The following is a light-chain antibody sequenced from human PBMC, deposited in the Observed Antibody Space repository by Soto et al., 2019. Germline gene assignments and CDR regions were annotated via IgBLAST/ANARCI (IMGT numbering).Light chain of an antibody. J-gene: IGKJ5*01. V-gene: IGKV2-28*01. CDR1: QSLLHRNGNNY. CDR2: LGS. Sequence: DIVMTQSPLSLPVTPGEPASISCRPSQSLLHRNGNNYLDWYLQKPGQSPQVLIYLGSNRASGVPDRFSGCGSGTDFTLKISRVEVEDVGIYYCMQALQTPRTFGQGTRLEIK. CDR3: MQALQTPRT.